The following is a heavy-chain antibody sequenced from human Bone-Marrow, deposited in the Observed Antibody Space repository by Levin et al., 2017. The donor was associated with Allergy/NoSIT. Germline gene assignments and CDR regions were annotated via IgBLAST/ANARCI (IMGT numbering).Heavy chain of an antibody. CDR1: GFTFSSYG. D-gene: IGHD3-22*01. CDR3: ARQIRPGGYSDY. J-gene: IGHJ4*02. CDR2: IWYDGSNK. V-gene: IGHV3-33*01. Sequence: PGGSLRLSCAAFGFTFSSYGMHWVRQAPGKGLEWVAVIWYDGSNKYYADSVKGRFTISRDNSKNTLYLQMNSLRAEDTAVYYCARQIRPGGYSDYWGQGTLVTVSS.